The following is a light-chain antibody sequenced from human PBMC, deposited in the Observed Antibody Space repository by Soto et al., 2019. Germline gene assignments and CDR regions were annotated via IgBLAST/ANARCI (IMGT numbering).Light chain of an antibody. J-gene: IGLJ2*01. CDR1: SGDIGGYNY. V-gene: IGLV2-14*01. Sequence: QSALTQPASVSGSPGQSITIPCTGTSGDIGGYNYISWYQQLPGKAPKFIFYDVGNRPSGVSNRFSGSRSGNTASLTISGLQAEDEPDYYCSSYTSSSTVIFGGGTKLTVL. CDR3: SSYTSSSTVI. CDR2: DVG.